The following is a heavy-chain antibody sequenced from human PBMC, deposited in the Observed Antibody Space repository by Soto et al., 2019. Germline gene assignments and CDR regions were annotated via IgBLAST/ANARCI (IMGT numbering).Heavy chain of an antibody. CDR3: ARTYGSGSYQRLN. Sequence: GGSLRLSSAASGFTVSSNYMSWVRQAPGKGLEWVSVIYSGGSTYYADSVKGRFTISRDNSKNTLYLQMNSLRAEDTAVYYCARTYGSGSYQRLNWGKGTLVTVSS. J-gene: IGHJ4*02. CDR2: IYSGGST. CDR1: GFTVSSNY. V-gene: IGHV3-53*01. D-gene: IGHD3-10*01.